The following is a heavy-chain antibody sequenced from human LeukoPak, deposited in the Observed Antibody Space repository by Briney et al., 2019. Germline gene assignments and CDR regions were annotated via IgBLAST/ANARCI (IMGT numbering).Heavy chain of an antibody. Sequence: VASVKVSCKASGFTFTSSAVQWVRQARGQRHEWIGWIVVGSGNTNYAQKFQERVTITRDMSTSTAYMELSSLRSEDTAVYYCAAEVAVAGRNWFDPWGQGTLVTVSS. CDR3: AAEVAVAGRNWFDP. V-gene: IGHV1-58*01. CDR2: IVVGSGNT. J-gene: IGHJ5*02. CDR1: GFTFTSSA. D-gene: IGHD6-19*01.